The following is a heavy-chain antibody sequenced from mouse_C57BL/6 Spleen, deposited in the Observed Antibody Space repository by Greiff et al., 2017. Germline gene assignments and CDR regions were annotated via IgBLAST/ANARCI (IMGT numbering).Heavy chain of an antibody. Sequence: QVQLQQSGAELVKPGASVKISCKASGYAFSSYWMNWVKQRPGKGLEWIGQIYPGDGDTNYNGKFKGKATLTADKSSSTAYMQLSSLTSEDSAVYFCARRGTGTHYFDDWGQGTTLTVSS. J-gene: IGHJ2*01. CDR3: ARRGTGTHYFDD. D-gene: IGHD4-1*01. V-gene: IGHV1-80*01. CDR1: GYAFSSYW. CDR2: IYPGDGDT.